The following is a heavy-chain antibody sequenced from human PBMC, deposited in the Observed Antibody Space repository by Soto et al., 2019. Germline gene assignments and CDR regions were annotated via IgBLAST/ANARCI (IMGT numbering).Heavy chain of an antibody. CDR1: GFTLSSHA. Sequence: QVQLVESGGGVVQPGRSLRLSCAVSGFTLSSHAMHWVRQAPGKGLEWVALILSDVSNKYYADSVKGRFTTSRDNSKNTMYLQMNSLRVEDTAVYYCARDDEGGSDCDLGYWGQGALVTVSS. V-gene: IGHV3-30-3*01. D-gene: IGHD1-26*01. J-gene: IGHJ4*02. CDR2: ILSDVSNK. CDR3: ARDDEGGSDCDLGY.